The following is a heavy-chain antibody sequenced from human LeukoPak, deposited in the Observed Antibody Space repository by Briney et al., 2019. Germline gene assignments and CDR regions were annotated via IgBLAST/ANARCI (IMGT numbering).Heavy chain of an antibody. CDR3: AKYGSGQLWLLGWYFDF. CDR1: GYTFYNYA. D-gene: IGHD3-16*01. CDR2: ISHDGAST. Sequence: GGSQRLSCAASGYTFYNYAVTWLRQAPGKGLEWVSSISHDGASTHYADSVKGRFTISRDNSKNTVFLQMDSLRAEDTAVYFCAKYGSGQLWLLGWYFDFWGQGTLVTVSS. V-gene: IGHV3-23*01. J-gene: IGHJ4*02.